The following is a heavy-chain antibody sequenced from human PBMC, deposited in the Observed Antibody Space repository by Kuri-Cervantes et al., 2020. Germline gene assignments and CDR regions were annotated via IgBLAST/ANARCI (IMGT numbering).Heavy chain of an antibody. Sequence: SFPSPGFYFSDCWMNRVRHPPGKGLERVVKIHQDRSEKYYVDSVKGRFTLSRDNSITKLYLQMNSLRTDDTALSAFANDHQPYSSSSVSFDYWGQGTLVTVSS. CDR3: ANDHQPYSSSSVSFDY. V-gene: IGHV3-7*02. CDR1: GFYFSDCW. J-gene: IGHJ4*02. D-gene: IGHD6-6*01. CDR2: IHQDRSEK.